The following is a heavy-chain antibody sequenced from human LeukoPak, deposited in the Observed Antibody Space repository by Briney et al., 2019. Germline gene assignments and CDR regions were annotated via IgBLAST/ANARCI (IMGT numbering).Heavy chain of an antibody. CDR1: GFTFNTYS. CDR3: LRGDRRDY. CDR2: IDSSGGYM. V-gene: IGHV3-21*06. Sequence: GGSLRLSCEASGFTFNTYSMNWARQAPGKGLEWVSSIDSSGGYMFYADSVKGRSIISRDNAKDSLYLQMNSLRVGDTAVYYCLRGDRRDYWGQGTLVTVSS. J-gene: IGHJ4*02.